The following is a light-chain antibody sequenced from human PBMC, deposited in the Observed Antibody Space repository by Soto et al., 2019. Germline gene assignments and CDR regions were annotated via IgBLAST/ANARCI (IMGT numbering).Light chain of an antibody. CDR1: QSSSRR. CDR3: QQYNSYLWT. J-gene: IGKJ1*01. V-gene: IGKV1-5*01. CDR2: DAS. Sequence: DIQMTQSPSTLSASVGDRVTITCRASQSSSRRLAWYQQKPGKAPKVLIYDASSLESGVPSRFSGSASGTEFTLTISSLQPDDFATYYCQQYNSYLWTFGQGTKVDIK.